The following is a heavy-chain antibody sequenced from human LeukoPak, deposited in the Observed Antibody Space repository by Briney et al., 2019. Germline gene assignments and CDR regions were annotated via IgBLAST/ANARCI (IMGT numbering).Heavy chain of an antibody. J-gene: IGHJ4*02. V-gene: IGHV4-30-4*08. CDR1: GGSISSGDYY. CDR2: IYYSGST. CDR3: ARDQRGSSGPTDY. Sequence: SETLSLTCTVSGGSISSGDYYWSWIRQPPGKGLEWIGYIYYSGSTYYNPSLKSRVTISVDTSKNQFSLKLSSVTAADTAVYYCARDQRGSSGPTDYWGQGTLVTVSS. D-gene: IGHD6-19*01.